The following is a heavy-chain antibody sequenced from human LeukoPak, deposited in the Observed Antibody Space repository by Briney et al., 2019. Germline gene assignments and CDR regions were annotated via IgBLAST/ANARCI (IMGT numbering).Heavy chain of an antibody. V-gene: IGHV3-23*01. J-gene: IGHJ5*02. D-gene: IGHD1-26*01. Sequence: PGGSLRLSCAASGFTFTSYAMTWVRQAPGKGLEWVSGISGSGGSTYYADSVKGRFTISRDNSKSTLYLQMNSLRAEDTALYYCASRPIVGATQSPWGQGTLVTVSS. CDR1: GFTFTSYA. CDR3: ASRPIVGATQSP. CDR2: ISGSGGST.